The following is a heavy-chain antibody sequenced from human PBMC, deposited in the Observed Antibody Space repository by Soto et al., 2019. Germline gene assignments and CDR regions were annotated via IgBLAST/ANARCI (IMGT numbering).Heavy chain of an antibody. Sequence: EVQLLESGGGLVQPGGSLRLSCAASGFTFSSYAMSWVRQAPGKGLEWVSAISGSGGSTYYADSVKGRFTISRDNSKNTLYLQMNSLRAEDTAVYYCAKDQNYDFWSDEGWFDPWGQGTLVTVSS. D-gene: IGHD3-3*01. CDR1: GFTFSSYA. J-gene: IGHJ5*02. V-gene: IGHV3-23*01. CDR2: ISGSGGST. CDR3: AKDQNYDFWSDEGWFDP.